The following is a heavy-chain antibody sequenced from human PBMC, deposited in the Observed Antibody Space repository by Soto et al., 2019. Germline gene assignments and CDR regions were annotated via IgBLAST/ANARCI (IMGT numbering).Heavy chain of an antibody. Sequence: QVQLQESGPGLVKPSETLSLTCTVSGGSISSYYWSWIRQPPGKGLEWIGYIYYSGSTNYNPSLKSRVTISVDTSKNQCSLKLSSVTAADTAVYYCARDYGDYLGWFDPWGQGTLVTVSS. V-gene: IGHV4-59*01. CDR1: GGSISSYY. D-gene: IGHD4-17*01. J-gene: IGHJ5*02. CDR3: ARDYGDYLGWFDP. CDR2: IYYSGST.